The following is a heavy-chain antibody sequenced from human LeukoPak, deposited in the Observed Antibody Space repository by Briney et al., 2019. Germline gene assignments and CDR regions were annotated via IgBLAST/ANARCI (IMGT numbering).Heavy chain of an antibody. CDR1: GFTFSSYA. CDR3: AKNTVYYYYYDMDV. CDR2: ISGSGGST. V-gene: IGHV3-23*01. D-gene: IGHD2-8*02. Sequence: GGSLRLSSAASGFTFSSYAMSWVRQAPGKGLEWVSAISGSGGSTYYADSVKGRFTISRDNSKNTLYLQMNSLRAEDTAVYYCAKNTVYYYYYDMDVWGQGTTVTVSS. J-gene: IGHJ6*02.